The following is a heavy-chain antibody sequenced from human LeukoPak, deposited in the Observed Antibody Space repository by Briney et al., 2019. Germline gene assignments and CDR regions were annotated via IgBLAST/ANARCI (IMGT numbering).Heavy chain of an antibody. D-gene: IGHD6-13*01. CDR2: INSDGSST. J-gene: IGHJ5*02. CDR3: ARDLAAAAAFFDP. CDR1: GFTFSIYW. V-gene: IGHV3-74*01. Sequence: PGGSLRLSCAASGFTFSIYWMHWVRQVPGKGLVWVSHINSDGSSTNYADSVKGRFTVSRDNAKNTLYLQMSSLRAEDTAMYYCARDLAAAAAFFDPWGQGTLVTVSS.